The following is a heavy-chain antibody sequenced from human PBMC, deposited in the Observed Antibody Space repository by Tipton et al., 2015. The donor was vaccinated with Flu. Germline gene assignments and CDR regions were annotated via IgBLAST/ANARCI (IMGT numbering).Heavy chain of an antibody. V-gene: IGHV3-11*01. D-gene: IGHD2-2*01. J-gene: IGHJ5*02. Sequence: SLRLSCAASGFTFDDYYMSWIRQAPGKGLEWVSFISTSGNSTYHADSVKGRFTISRDNAKNSLYLQMNSLRAEDTAVYYCARVLGYCSTASPCWFDPWGQGTLVTVSS. CDR1: GFTFDDYY. CDR2: ISTSGNST. CDR3: ARVLGYCSTASPCWFDP.